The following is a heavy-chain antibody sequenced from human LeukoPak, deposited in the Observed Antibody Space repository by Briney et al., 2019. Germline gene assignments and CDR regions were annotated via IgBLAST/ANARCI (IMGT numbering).Heavy chain of an antibody. J-gene: IGHJ6*03. V-gene: IGHV4-59*01. CDR1: GGSISSYY. CDR3: ATNRRYYYYYMDV. CDR2: IYYSGST. D-gene: IGHD2/OR15-2a*01. Sequence: PSETLSLTCAVSGGSISSYYWSWIRQPPGKGLEWIGYIYYSGSTNYNPSLKSRVTISVDTSKNQFSLKLSSVTAADTAVYYCATNRRYYYYYMDVWGKGTTVTVSS.